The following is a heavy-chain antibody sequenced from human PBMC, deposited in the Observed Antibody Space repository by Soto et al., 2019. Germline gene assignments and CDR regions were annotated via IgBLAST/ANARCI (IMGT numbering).Heavy chain of an antibody. J-gene: IGHJ1*01. D-gene: IGHD1-26*01. V-gene: IGHV1-3*01. Sequence: RCWARQYNKERLEWMGWINAGNGNTKYSQQFQGRVTITRDTSASTAYMELSSLRSEATAVYYCARNSYGGSYPNALYFQHWGPAIPVTVS. CDR3: ARNSYGGSYPNALYFQH. CDR2: INAGNGNT.